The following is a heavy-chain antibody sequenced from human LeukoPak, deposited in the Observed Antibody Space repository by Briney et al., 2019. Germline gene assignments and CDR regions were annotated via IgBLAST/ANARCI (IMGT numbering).Heavy chain of an antibody. CDR1: GGTFSSYA. V-gene: IGHV1-69*05. J-gene: IGHJ3*02. D-gene: IGHD3-10*01. Sequence: SSVKVSCKASGGTFSSYAISWVRQAPGQGLEWMGRIIPIFGTANYAQKFQGRVTMTRDTSTSTVYMELSSLRSEDTAVYYCARDTRNIWFGELVGAFDIWGQGTMVTVSS. CDR3: ARDTRNIWFGELVGAFDI. CDR2: IIPIFGTA.